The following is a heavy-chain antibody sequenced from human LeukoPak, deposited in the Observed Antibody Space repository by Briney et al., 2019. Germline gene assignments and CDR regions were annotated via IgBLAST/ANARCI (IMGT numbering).Heavy chain of an antibody. V-gene: IGHV3-23*01. CDR3: AKDRITMVRGVISYYYGMDV. D-gene: IGHD3-10*01. Sequence: GGSLRLSCAASGFTFSSYAMSWVRQAPGKGLEWVSAISGSGGSTYYADSVKGRFTISRDNSKNTLYLQMNSLRAEDTAVYYCAKDRITMVRGVISYYYGMDVWGQGTTVTVSS. CDR2: ISGSGGST. J-gene: IGHJ6*02. CDR1: GFTFSSYA.